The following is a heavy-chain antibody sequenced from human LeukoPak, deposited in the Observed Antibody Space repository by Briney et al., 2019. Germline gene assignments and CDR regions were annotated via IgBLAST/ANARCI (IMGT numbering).Heavy chain of an antibody. CDR1: GGTYSSYA. V-gene: IGHV1-69*05. CDR3: AREGVRYGDYYGMDV. J-gene: IGHJ6*02. D-gene: IGHD4-17*01. Sequence: SVKVSCKASGGTYSSYAISWVRQAPGQGLEWMGGIIPIFGTANYAQKFQGRVTNTTDESTSTAYMELSSLRSEDTAVYYCAREGVRYGDYYGMDVWGQGTTVTVSS. CDR2: IIPIFGTA.